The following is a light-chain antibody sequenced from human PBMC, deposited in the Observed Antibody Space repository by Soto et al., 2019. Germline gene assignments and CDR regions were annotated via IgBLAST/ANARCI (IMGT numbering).Light chain of an antibody. CDR2: DAS. CDR1: QTVGNS. V-gene: IGKV3-11*01. J-gene: IGKJ4*01. CDR3: QQRYDWPLT. Sequence: EIVLTQSPATLSLSPGERATLSCRASQTVGNSLAWYQQKRGQAPRLLINDASNMATGIPGRFSGSGSGTDFTLTISSLEPEDVAVYYCQQRYDWPLTFGGGTKVEI.